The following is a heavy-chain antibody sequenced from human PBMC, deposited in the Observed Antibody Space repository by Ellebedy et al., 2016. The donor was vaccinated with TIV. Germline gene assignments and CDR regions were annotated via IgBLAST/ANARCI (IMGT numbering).Heavy chain of an antibody. CDR2: ISWDGGST. D-gene: IGHD4-11*01. V-gene: IGHV3-43*01. CDR1: GFTFDDYT. Sequence: PGGSLRLSCAASGFTFDDYTMHWVRQAPGKGLEWVSLISWDGGSTYYADSVKGRFTISRDNSKNSLYLQMNSLRTEDTALYYCAKDMGGTTVTTGPLYGMDVWGQGTTVTVSS. CDR3: AKDMGGTTVTTGPLYGMDV. J-gene: IGHJ6*02.